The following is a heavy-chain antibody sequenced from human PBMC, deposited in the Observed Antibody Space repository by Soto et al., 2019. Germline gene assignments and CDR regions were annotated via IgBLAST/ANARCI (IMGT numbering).Heavy chain of an antibody. V-gene: IGHV3-30*18. J-gene: IGHJ4*02. CDR1: GGTFSSFG. CDR3: AKNSDLWNGYYQSIDY. Sequence: PXESMRLSCAASGGTFSSFGMHWVRQAPGKGLEWVAVISFDGSNKYYVDSVKGRFTISRDDSKNTLNLQIDSLRAEDTAVYYCAKNSDLWNGYYQSIDYWGQGTLVTVSS. D-gene: IGHD3-3*01. CDR2: ISFDGSNK.